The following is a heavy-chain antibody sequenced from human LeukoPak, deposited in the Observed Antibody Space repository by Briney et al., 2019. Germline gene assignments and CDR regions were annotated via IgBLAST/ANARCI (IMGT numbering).Heavy chain of an antibody. CDR1: GFTFSSYA. Sequence: GGSLRLSCAASGFTFSSYAMSWVRQAPGKGLEWVSAISGSGGSTYYADSVKGRFTISRDNSKNTLYLQMDSLRAEDTAVYYCARDFELGRYYDSSGSIPGYWGQGTLVTVSS. D-gene: IGHD3-22*01. J-gene: IGHJ4*02. V-gene: IGHV3-23*01. CDR2: ISGSGGST. CDR3: ARDFELGRYYDSSGSIPGY.